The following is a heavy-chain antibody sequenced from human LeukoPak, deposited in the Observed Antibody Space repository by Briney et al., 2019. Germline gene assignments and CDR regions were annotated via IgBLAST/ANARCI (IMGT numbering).Heavy chain of an antibody. J-gene: IGHJ4*02. V-gene: IGHV3-30*19. CDR3: ARDGITPPGIFNFDY. CDR2: IKYDGSKT. Sequence: PGGSLRLSCAASGFTFNTYGMHWVRQAPGKGLEWVAAIKYDGSKTHYADSVKGRFTISRDNSKDALYLQMNSLRADDTAVYYCARDGITPPGIFNFDYWGQGTLVTVSS. D-gene: IGHD2-21*01. CDR1: GFTFNTYG.